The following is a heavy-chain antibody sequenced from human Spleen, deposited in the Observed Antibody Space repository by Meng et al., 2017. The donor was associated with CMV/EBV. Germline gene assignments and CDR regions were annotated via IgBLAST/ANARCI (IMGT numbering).Heavy chain of an antibody. CDR2: IKQDGSEK. CDR3: ARLSPAWSQFIDY. V-gene: IGHV3-7*01. CDR1: GFTFSSYW. J-gene: IGHJ4*02. D-gene: IGHD3-3*01. Sequence: GESLKISCAASGFTFSSYWMSWVRQAPGKGLEWVANIKQDGSEKYYVDSVKGRFTISRDNAKNSLYLQMNSLRAEDTAVYYCARLSPAWSQFIDYWGQGTLVTVSS.